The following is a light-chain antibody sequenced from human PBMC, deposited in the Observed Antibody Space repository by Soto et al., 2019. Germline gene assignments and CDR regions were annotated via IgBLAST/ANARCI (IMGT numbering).Light chain of an antibody. CDR2: GAS. CDR1: QSVRSN. Sequence: IPITQSPTPLTVSPSARATLSCRASQSVRSNSAWYQQKPGQAPRLLIYGASTRATGVPARFSGSGSGTDFTLTISSLQSEDFAIYYCQQYNNCPWTFGQGTKVDIK. J-gene: IGKJ1*01. V-gene: IGKV3-15*01. CDR3: QQYNNCPWT.